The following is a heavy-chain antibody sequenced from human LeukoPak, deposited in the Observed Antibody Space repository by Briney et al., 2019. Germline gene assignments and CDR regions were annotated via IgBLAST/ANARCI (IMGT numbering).Heavy chain of an antibody. CDR2: ISSSGSTI. J-gene: IGHJ4*02. V-gene: IGHV3-48*03. Sequence: PGGSLRLSCAASGFTFSSYEMNWVRQAPGKGLEWVSYISSSGSTIYYADSVKGRFTISRGNAKNSLYLQMNSLRAEDTAVYYCVPEPYYDFWSGYSPTNLPQYYFDYWGQGALVTVSS. CDR3: VPEPYYDFWSGYSPTNLPQYYFDY. D-gene: IGHD3-3*01. CDR1: GFTFSSYE.